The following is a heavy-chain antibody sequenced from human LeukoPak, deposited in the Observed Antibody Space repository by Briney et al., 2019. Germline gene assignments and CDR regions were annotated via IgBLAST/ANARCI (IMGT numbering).Heavy chain of an antibody. CDR2: INHSGST. D-gene: IGHD2-2*01. V-gene: IGHV4-34*01. Sequence: SETLSLTCAVYGGSFSGCYWSWIRQPPGKGLEWIGEINHSGSTNYNPSLKSRVTISVDTSKNQFSLKLSSVTAADTAVYYCARGSIVVVPAAEGGMDVWGKGTTVTVSS. CDR3: ARGSIVVVPAAEGGMDV. CDR1: GGSFSGCY. J-gene: IGHJ6*04.